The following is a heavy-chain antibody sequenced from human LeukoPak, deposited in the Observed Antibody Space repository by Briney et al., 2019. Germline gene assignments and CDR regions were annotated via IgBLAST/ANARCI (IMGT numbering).Heavy chain of an antibody. CDR2: IIPIPGIA. CDR3: ARLIGSSEDDAFDI. V-gene: IGHV1-69*04. CDR1: GGTFSSYA. J-gene: IGHJ3*02. Sequence: ASVKVSCKASGGTFSSYAISWVRQAPGQGLEWMGRIIPIPGIANYAQKFQGRVTITADKSTSTAYMELSSLRSEDTAVYYCARLIGSSEDDAFDIWGQGTMVTVSS. D-gene: IGHD6-25*01.